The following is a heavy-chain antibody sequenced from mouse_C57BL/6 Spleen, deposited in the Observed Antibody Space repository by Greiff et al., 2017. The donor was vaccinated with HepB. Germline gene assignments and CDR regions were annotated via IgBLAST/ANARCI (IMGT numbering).Heavy chain of an antibody. Sequence: EVQLVESGGGLVKPGGSLKLSCAASGFTFSSYTMSWVRQTPEKRLEWVATISGGGGNTYYPDSVKGRCTISRDNAKNTLDLPMSSLRSEDTALYYCARHLDSAGHFDYWGQGTTLTVSS. J-gene: IGHJ2*01. CDR2: ISGGGGNT. CDR1: GFTFSSYT. V-gene: IGHV5-9*01. D-gene: IGHD3-2*02. CDR3: ARHLDSAGHFDY.